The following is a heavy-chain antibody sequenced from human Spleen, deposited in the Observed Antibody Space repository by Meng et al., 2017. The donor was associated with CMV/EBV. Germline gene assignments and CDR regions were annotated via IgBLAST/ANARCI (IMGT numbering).Heavy chain of an antibody. D-gene: IGHD7-27*01. Sequence: SETLSLTCTVSGGSISRGSYFWGWIRQPPGKGLEWIGSIFYSGSTYYNPSLKSRVTISVDTSKNQFSLKLSSVTAADTAVYYCARGPGRSDYWGQGTLVTVSS. CDR2: IFYSGST. CDR3: ARGPGRSDY. V-gene: IGHV4-39*01. CDR1: GGSISRGSYF. J-gene: IGHJ4*02.